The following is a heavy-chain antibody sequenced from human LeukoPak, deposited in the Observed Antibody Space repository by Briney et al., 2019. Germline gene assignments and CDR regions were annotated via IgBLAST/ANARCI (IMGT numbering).Heavy chain of an antibody. CDR2: ISSSGSTI. D-gene: IGHD3-10*02. V-gene: IGHV3-48*04. CDR1: GLTFNNYN. CDR3: AELGITMIGGV. J-gene: IGHJ6*04. Sequence: GGSLRLSCAASGLTFNNYNMNWVRQAPGKGLEWVSYISSSGSTIYYADSVKGRFTISRDNAKNSLYLQMNSLRAEDTAVYYCAELGITMIGGVWGKGTTVTISS.